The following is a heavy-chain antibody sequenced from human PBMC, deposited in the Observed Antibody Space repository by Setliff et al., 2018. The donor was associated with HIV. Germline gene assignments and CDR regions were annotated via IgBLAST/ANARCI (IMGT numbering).Heavy chain of an antibody. Sequence: ASVKVSCKASGYTFTSYDINWVRQATGQGLEWMGWMNPNSGNTGYAQKFQGRVTMTRNTSIGTAYMELSSLRSEDTAVYYCARVPGITIFGVVSPGSYYYYGMDVWGQGTTVTVS. CDR1: GYTFTSYD. CDR3: ARVPGITIFGVVSPGSYYYYGMDV. V-gene: IGHV1-8*02. D-gene: IGHD3-3*01. CDR2: MNPNSGNT. J-gene: IGHJ6*02.